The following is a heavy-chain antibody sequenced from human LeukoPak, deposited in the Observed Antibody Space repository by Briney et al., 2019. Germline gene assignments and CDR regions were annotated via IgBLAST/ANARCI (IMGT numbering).Heavy chain of an antibody. CDR3: ARVGTRAD. CDR1: GFTFSSYT. CDR2: ISSSSNYI. Sequence: GGSLRLSCAASGFTFSSYTMNWVRQAPGKGLEWVSSISSSSNYIHYADSLKGRFTISRDNTNNSLYLQMNSLRAEDTAVYYCARVGTRADWGQGTLVTVSS. D-gene: IGHD1-1*01. J-gene: IGHJ4*02. V-gene: IGHV3-21*01.